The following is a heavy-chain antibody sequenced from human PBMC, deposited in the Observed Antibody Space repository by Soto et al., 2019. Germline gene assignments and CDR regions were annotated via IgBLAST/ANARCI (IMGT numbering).Heavy chain of an antibody. CDR3: ARLMGTSFDL. V-gene: IGHV3-72*01. CDR2: ARNKAHSYTT. CDR1: GFTFSDHH. Sequence: EVQLVESGGGLVQPGGSLRLSCAASGFTFSDHHMDWVRQAPGKGLEWVGRARNKAHSYTTAYAASVKGRFTISRDDSKNSLSLQMNNLKTEDTVVYFCARLMGTSFDLCGQGTLVTVSS. J-gene: IGHJ4*02.